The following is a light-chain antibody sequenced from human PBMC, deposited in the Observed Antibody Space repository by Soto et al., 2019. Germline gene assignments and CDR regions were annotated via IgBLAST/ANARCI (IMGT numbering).Light chain of an antibody. J-gene: IGKJ2*01. Sequence: EIVMTQSPATLSVSPGERVTLSCRASQSVGSNLAWYQQKPGQAPRVLIYDASTRATVIPARFSGSGSGTEFTLTISSLQPEDFGTYYCLQHNSYPYTFGPGTKVEIK. CDR3: LQHNSYPYT. CDR2: DAS. CDR1: QSVGSN. V-gene: IGKV3-15*01.